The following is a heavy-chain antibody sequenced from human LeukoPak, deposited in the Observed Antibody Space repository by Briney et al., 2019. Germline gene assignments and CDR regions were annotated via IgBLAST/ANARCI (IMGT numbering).Heavy chain of an antibody. V-gene: IGHV3-23*01. Sequence: GGSLRLSCAASGFTFSSYAMSWVRQAPGKGLEWVSAISGSGGSTYYADSVKGRFTISRDNSKNTLYLQMDSLRAEDTAVYYCARVVATISLYYYYGMDVWGQGTTVTVSS. J-gene: IGHJ6*02. D-gene: IGHD5-12*01. CDR1: GFTFSSYA. CDR2: ISGSGGST. CDR3: ARVVATISLYYYYGMDV.